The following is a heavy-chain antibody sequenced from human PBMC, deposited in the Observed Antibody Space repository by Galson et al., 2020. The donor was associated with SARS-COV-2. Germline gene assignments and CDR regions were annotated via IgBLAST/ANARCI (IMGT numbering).Heavy chain of an antibody. CDR3: ARDRAIWVGGYNERWFDP. CDR1: GGSISSYY. Sequence: SQTLSLTCTVSGGSISSYYWSWIRQPPGKGLEWIGYIYYSGSTNYNPSLKSRVTISVDTSKNQFSLKLSSVTAADTAVYYCARDRAIWVGGYNERWFDPWGQGTLVTVSS. J-gene: IGHJ5*02. D-gene: IGHD5-12*01. CDR2: IYYSGST. V-gene: IGHV4-59*01.